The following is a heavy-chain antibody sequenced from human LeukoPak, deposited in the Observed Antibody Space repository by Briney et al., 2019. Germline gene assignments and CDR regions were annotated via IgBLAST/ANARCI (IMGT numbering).Heavy chain of an antibody. J-gene: IGHJ4*02. CDR1: GFTFSSYA. CDR2: ISGSGGST. V-gene: IGHV3-23*01. Sequence: PGGSLRLSCAASGFTFSSYAMSWVRQAPGKGLEWVSAISGSGGSTYYADSVKGRFTISRDNSKNTLYLQMNSLRAEDTAVYYCAKVGPTMIVVVIKGGHYFDYWGQGTLVTVSS. D-gene: IGHD3-22*01. CDR3: AKVGPTMIVVVIKGGHYFDY.